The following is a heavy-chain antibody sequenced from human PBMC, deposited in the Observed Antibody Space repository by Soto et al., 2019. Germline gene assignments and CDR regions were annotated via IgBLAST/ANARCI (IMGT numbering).Heavy chain of an antibody. Sequence: QVQLEESGGGVLQPGRSLRLSCAASGFTLSAYGMHWVHQAPGKGLEWVAFSSYDGTDTYYADSVKGRFTISRDNSKKTLFLQVDSLRVEDTAVYFCARGYYGDMALPPRAPPRYGMDVWGQGTTVTVSS. D-gene: IGHD2-15*01. CDR3: ARGYYGDMALPPRAPPRYGMDV. CDR2: SSYDGTDT. CDR1: GFTLSAYG. V-gene: IGHV3-30*03. J-gene: IGHJ6*02.